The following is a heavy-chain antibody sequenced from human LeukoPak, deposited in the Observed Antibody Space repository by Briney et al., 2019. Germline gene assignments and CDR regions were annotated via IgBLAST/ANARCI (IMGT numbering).Heavy chain of an antibody. CDR1: GGSISSYY. Sequence: PSETLSLTCTVSGGSISSYYWSWIRQPPGKGLEWIGYIYYSGSTNHNPSLKSRVTISVDTSKNQFSLKLSSVTAADTAVYYCARLSAGNDYWGQGTLVTVSS. J-gene: IGHJ4*02. CDR2: IYYSGST. CDR3: ARLSAGNDY. V-gene: IGHV4-59*08. D-gene: IGHD6-13*01.